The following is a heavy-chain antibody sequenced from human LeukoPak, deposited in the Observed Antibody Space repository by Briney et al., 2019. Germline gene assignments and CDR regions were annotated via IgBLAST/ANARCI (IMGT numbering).Heavy chain of an antibody. D-gene: IGHD3-22*01. CDR1: GFTFSSYT. J-gene: IGHJ4*02. V-gene: IGHV3-21*01. CDR3: ARAPRIHYFDSSATFDY. Sequence: GGSLRLSCAASGFTFSSYTMNWVRQAPGKGLEWVSSISSSSSYTFYADSLKGRFTISRDNAENSLYLHMNSLRAEDTAVYYCARAPRIHYFDSSATFDYWGQGTLVTVSS. CDR2: ISSSSSYT.